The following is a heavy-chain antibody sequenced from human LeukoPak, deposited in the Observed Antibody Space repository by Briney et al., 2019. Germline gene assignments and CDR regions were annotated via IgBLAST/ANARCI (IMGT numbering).Heavy chain of an antibody. D-gene: IGHD3-10*01. Sequence: TGGSLRLSCAASGFTFSSYWMHWVRQAPGKGLVWVSRISNDGSNTTYADSVKGRFTISRDNAKNTLYLQMNSLRAKDTAVYYCARATAGIYGLDVWGQGTTITVSS. CDR3: ARATAGIYGLDV. J-gene: IGHJ6*02. V-gene: IGHV3-74*01. CDR1: GFTFSSYW. CDR2: ISNDGSNT.